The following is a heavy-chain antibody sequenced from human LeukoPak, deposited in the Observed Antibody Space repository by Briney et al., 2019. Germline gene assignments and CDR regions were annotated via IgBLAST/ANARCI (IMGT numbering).Heavy chain of an antibody. D-gene: IGHD3-10*01. CDR1: GGSISSYY. CDR3: ARERITMVRGQFDY. V-gene: IGHV4-59*01. CDR2: IYYSGST. Sequence: SETLSLICTVSGGSISSYYWSWIRQPPGKGLEWIGYIYYSGSTNYNPSLKSRVTISVDTSKNQFSLKLSSVTAADTAVYYCARERITMVRGQFDYRGQGTLVTVSS. J-gene: IGHJ4*02.